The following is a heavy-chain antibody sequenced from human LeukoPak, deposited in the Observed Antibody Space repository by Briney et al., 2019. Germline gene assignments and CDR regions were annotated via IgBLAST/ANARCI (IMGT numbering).Heavy chain of an antibody. D-gene: IGHD6-13*01. V-gene: IGHV3-23*01. Sequence: GGSLRLSCAASGFTFGSYAMSWVRQAPGKGLEWVSAISGSGGSTYYADSVKGRFTISRDNSKNTLYLQMNSLRAEDTAVYYCARDEWVSSWSLPYYYYYGMDVWGQGTTVTVSS. CDR1: GFTFGSYA. J-gene: IGHJ6*02. CDR2: ISGSGGST. CDR3: ARDEWVSSWSLPYYYYYGMDV.